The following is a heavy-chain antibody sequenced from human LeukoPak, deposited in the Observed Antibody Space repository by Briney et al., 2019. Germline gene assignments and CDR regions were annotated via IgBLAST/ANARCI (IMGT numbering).Heavy chain of an antibody. CDR2: ISGSGGST. CDR1: GFTFSSYA. D-gene: IGHD6-13*01. CDR3: AMLAAAGTYYYYYMDV. V-gene: IGHV3-23*01. Sequence: GGSLRLSCAASGFTFSSYAMSWVRQAPGKGLEWVSAISGSGGSTYYADSVKGRFTISRDNSKNTLYLQMNSLRAEDTAVYYCAMLAAAGTYYYYYMDVWGKGTTVTVSS. J-gene: IGHJ6*03.